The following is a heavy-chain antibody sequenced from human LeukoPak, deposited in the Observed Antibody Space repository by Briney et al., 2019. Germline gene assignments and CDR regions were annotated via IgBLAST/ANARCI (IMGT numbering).Heavy chain of an antibody. D-gene: IGHD6-13*01. CDR2: ISGSGGST. V-gene: IGHV3-23*01. CDR3: ARDLGYSSSWTRWFDP. J-gene: IGHJ5*02. Sequence: GGSLRLSCEASGFTFSSYAMSWVRQAPGKGLEWVSAISGSGGSTYYADSVKGRFTISRDNAKNSLYLQMNSLRAEDTAVYYCARDLGYSSSWTRWFDPWGQGTLVTVSS. CDR1: GFTFSSYA.